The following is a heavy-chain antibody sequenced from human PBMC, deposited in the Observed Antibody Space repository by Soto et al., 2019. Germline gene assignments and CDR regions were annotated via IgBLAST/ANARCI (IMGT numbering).Heavy chain of an antibody. CDR1: GYTFTTNC. Sequence: PGESLKISCKGSGYTFTTNCINWGRQMPGKGLEWMGRIDPSDSYTSYSPSFQGHVTISVDKSINTAYLQWSSLKASDTAMYYCARNVGGGSYYTSFENWGQGTLVTVSS. J-gene: IGHJ4*02. CDR3: ARNVGGGSYYTSFEN. V-gene: IGHV5-10-1*01. CDR2: IDPSDSYT. D-gene: IGHD3-10*01.